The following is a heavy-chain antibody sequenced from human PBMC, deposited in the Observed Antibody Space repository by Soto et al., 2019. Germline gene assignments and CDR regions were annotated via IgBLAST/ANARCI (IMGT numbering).Heavy chain of an antibody. J-gene: IGHJ4*02. V-gene: IGHV3-9*01. CDR1: GFTFDDYA. CDR3: AKDDYYDSSGPLDY. CDR2: ISWNSGSI. D-gene: IGHD3-22*01. Sequence: PGGSLRLCCAASGFTFDDYAMHWVRQAPGKGLEWVSGISWNSGSIGYADSVKGRFTISRDNAKNSLYLQMNSLRAEDTALYYCAKDDYYDSSGPLDYWGQGTLVTVSS.